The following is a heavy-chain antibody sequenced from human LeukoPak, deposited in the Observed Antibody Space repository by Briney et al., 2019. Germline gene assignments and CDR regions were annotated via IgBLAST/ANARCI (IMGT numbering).Heavy chain of an antibody. Sequence: SETLSLTCAVYGGSFSGYYWSWIRQPPGKGLEWIGEINHSGSTNYNPSLKSRVTISVDTSKNQFSLKLSSVTAADTAVYYCATGGGEFYGDPEIYYYYYMDVWGKGTTVTISS. CDR1: GGSFSGYY. V-gene: IGHV4-34*01. CDR2: INHSGST. D-gene: IGHD4-17*01. J-gene: IGHJ6*03. CDR3: ATGGGEFYGDPEIYYYYYMDV.